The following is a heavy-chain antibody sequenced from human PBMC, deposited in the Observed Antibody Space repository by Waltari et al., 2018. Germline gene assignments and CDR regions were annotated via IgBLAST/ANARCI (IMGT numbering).Heavy chain of an antibody. D-gene: IGHD6-13*01. V-gene: IGHV4-59*08. Sequence: QLQLQESGPGLVKPPETLSLTCAVSGGSISSSYWSWLRQPPGKGLEWIGYIYGSGSNTKYNPSLKSRVTLSVDTSKNQFSLKLSSVTAADTAVYYCVRHGYSASIFDYWGQGVLVTVSS. J-gene: IGHJ4*02. CDR3: VRHGYSASIFDY. CDR1: GGSISSSY. CDR2: IYGSGSNT.